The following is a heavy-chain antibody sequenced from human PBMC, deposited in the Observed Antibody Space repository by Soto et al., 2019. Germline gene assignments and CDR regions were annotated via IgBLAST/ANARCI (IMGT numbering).Heavy chain of an antibody. D-gene: IGHD3-22*01. CDR3: ARVVVVIPPGYYYAMDV. J-gene: IGHJ6*02. Sequence: WGALRLSWAASGLAFSSYRIHWVLLTQSKGLEWVAYITSSSDTIYYSDSVKCRFPISIENGKNSLFLQMNSLRDEDTAVYYCARVVVVIPPGYYYAMDVWGQGTTVTVSS. V-gene: IGHV3-48*02. CDR1: GLAFSSYR. CDR2: ITSSSDTI.